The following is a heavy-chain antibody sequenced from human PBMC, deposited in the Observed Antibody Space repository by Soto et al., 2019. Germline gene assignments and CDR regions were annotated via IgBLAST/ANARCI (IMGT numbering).Heavy chain of an antibody. Sequence: QLQLQESGPGLVKPSETLSLTCSVSGGSISSRTFWWAWIRQPPGKGLAWIGDMYYSGSSYSSPSLKRRVTRSVDTSKNQLSLKLNSVTAADTAVYYCARHPRDYYNYGGSGIFDYWGQGTLVTVSS. CDR1: GGSISSRTFW. CDR3: ARHPRDYYNYGGSGIFDY. J-gene: IGHJ4*02. V-gene: IGHV4-39*01. CDR2: MYYSGSS. D-gene: IGHD3-22*01.